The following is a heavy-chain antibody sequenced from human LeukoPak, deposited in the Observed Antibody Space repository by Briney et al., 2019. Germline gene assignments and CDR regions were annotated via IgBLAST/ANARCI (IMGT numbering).Heavy chain of an antibody. V-gene: IGHV3-30*01. CDR2: ISYDGSNK. CDR1: GFTFSSYA. Sequence: GGSLRLSCAASGFTFSSYAMHWVRQAPGKGLEWVAVISYDGSNKYYADSVKGRFTISRDNSKNTLYLQMNSLRAEDTAVYYCASAYDSSVFGYWGQGTLVTVSS. J-gene: IGHJ4*02. CDR3: ASAYDSSVFGY. D-gene: IGHD3-22*01.